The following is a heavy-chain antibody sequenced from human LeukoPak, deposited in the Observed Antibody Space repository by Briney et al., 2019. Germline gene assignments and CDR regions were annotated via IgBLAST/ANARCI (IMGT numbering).Heavy chain of an antibody. J-gene: IGHJ4*02. Sequence: GGSLRLSCAASGFTFSSYSTNWVRQAPGKGLEWVSSISSSSSYIYYADSVKGRFTISRDNAKNSLYLQMNSLRAEDTAVYYCARDWDSSGYYYVFDYWGQGTLVTVSS. V-gene: IGHV3-21*01. CDR1: GFTFSSYS. D-gene: IGHD3-22*01. CDR3: ARDWDSSGYYYVFDY. CDR2: ISSSSSYI.